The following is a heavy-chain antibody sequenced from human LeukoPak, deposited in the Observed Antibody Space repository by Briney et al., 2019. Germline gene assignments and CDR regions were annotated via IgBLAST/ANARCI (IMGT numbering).Heavy chain of an antibody. D-gene: IGHD3-3*01. CDR3: ARGPRVLRFFDAFDI. CDR2: ISAYNGNT. J-gene: IGHJ3*02. Sequence: ASVKVSCKASGYTFTSYGISWVRQAPGQGLEWMGWISAYNGNTNYAQKLQGRVTMTTDTSTSTAYMELRSLRSDDTAVYYCARGPRVLRFFDAFDIWGQGTMVTVSS. CDR1: GYTFTSYG. V-gene: IGHV1-18*01.